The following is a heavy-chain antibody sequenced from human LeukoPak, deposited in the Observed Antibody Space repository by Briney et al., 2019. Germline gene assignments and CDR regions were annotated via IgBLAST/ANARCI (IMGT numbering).Heavy chain of an antibody. V-gene: IGHV4-34*01. Sequence: PSETLSLTCAVYGGSFSGYYWSWIRQPPGKGLEWIGEINHSGSTNYNPSLKSRVTIPVDTSKNQFSLKLSSVTAADTAVYYCARGRRGLTAAGRYYYYGMDVWGQGTTVTVSS. CDR1: GGSFSGYY. CDR2: INHSGST. D-gene: IGHD6-13*01. CDR3: ARGRRGLTAAGRYYYYGMDV. J-gene: IGHJ6*02.